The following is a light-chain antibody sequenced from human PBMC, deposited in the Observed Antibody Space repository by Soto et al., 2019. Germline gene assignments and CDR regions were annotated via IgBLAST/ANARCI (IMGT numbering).Light chain of an antibody. CDR2: GHN. Sequence: QSGLTQPPSASGTPGQRVTISCSGSSSSIGSNTVNWYQQLPGTAPKLLIYGHNQRPSGVPDRFSGSKSGTSASLAISGLQSEDEADYYCAAWDDSLNGRVFGGGTKLTVL. J-gene: IGLJ2*01. V-gene: IGLV1-44*01. CDR1: SSSIGSNT. CDR3: AAWDDSLNGRV.